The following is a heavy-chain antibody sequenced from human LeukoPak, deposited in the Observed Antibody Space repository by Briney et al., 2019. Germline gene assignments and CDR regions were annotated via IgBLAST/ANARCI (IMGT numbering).Heavy chain of an antibody. Sequence: GGSLRLSCAASGFTFSDSYMTWIRQAPGEGLEWVSYISRNGGTIYHADSVKGRFTISRDNAKNSLYLQMNSLRAEDTAVYYCARDVHYDRRGDLFDYWGQGTLVTVSS. CDR1: GFTFSDSY. V-gene: IGHV3-11*01. J-gene: IGHJ4*02. CDR3: ARDVHYDRRGDLFDY. CDR2: ISRNGGTI. D-gene: IGHD3-22*01.